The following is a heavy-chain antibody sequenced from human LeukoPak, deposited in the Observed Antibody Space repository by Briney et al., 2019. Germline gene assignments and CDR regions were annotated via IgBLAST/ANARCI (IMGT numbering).Heavy chain of an antibody. V-gene: IGHV4-34*01. Sequence: SETLSLTCAVYGGSFSGYYWSWIRQPPGKGLEWIGEINHSGSTNYNPSLKSRVTISVDTSKNQFSLKLSSVTAADTAVYYCARGWQGRTAYYYYMDVWGKGTTVTASS. CDR3: ARGWQGRTAYYYYMDV. J-gene: IGHJ6*03. CDR1: GGSFSGYY. D-gene: IGHD2-21*02. CDR2: INHSGST.